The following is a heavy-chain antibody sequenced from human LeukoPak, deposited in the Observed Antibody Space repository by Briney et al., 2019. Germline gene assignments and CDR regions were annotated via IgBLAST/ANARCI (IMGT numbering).Heavy chain of an antibody. CDR2: ISGSGGST. CDR3: ANNFEVVTAILLPHDAFDI. V-gene: IGHV3-23*01. Sequence: PAGGSLRLSCAASGFTFSSYVMSWVRQAPGKGLEWVSAISGSGGSTYYADSVKGRFTISRDNSKNTLYLQMNSLRAEDTAVYYCANNFEVVTAILLPHDAFDIWGQGTMVTVSS. CDR1: GFTFSSYV. D-gene: IGHD2-21*02. J-gene: IGHJ3*02.